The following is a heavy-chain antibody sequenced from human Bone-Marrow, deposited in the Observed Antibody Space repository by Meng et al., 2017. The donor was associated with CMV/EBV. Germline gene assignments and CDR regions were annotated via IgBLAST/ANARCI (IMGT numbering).Heavy chain of an antibody. CDR2: ISSSSSYI. V-gene: IGHV3-21*04. Sequence: GESLKISCAASGFTFSSYSMNWVRQAPGKGLEGVSSISSSSSYIYYADSVKGRFTISRDNAKNSLYLQMNSLRAEDMALYYCAKGGGDYGDYVSDSWFDPWGQGTLVTVSS. CDR1: GFTFSSYS. J-gene: IGHJ5*02. CDR3: AKGGGDYGDYVSDSWFDP. D-gene: IGHD4-17*01.